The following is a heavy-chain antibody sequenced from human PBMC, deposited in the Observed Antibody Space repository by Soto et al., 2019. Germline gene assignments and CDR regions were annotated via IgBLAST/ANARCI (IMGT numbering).Heavy chain of an antibody. V-gene: IGHV3-21*01. CDR1: GFTFISYS. CDR2: ISSSSSYI. CDR3: ARDTVTIY. D-gene: IGHD4-17*01. J-gene: IGHJ4*02. Sequence: WGSLRLSCAASGFTFISYSISWVRHAPGKWLEWVSSISSSSSYIYYADSVKGRFTISRDNAKNSLYLQMNSLRAEDTAVYYCARDTVTIYWGQGTLVTVSS.